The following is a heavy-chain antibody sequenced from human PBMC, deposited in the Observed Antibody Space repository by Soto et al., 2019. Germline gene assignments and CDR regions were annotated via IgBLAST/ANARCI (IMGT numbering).Heavy chain of an antibody. V-gene: IGHV3-30*18. CDR3: AKDQADNGMDV. CDR1: GFTFSSYS. CDR2: ISYDGSNK. Sequence: GGSLRLSCAASGFTFSSYSMHWVRQAPGKGLEWVAVISYDGSNKYYADSVKGRFTISRDNSENTLYLQMNSLRAEDTAVYYCAKDQADNGMDVWGQGXTVTVYS. J-gene: IGHJ6*02.